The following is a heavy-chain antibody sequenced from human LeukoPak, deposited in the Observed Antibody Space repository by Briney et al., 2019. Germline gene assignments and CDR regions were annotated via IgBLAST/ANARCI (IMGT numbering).Heavy chain of an antibody. Sequence: ASVKVSCKASGYTFTSYGFSWVRQALGQGLEWMGWISGYSGNTNYAQKFQGRFTMTTDTSTSTAYMELRSLRSDDTAVYYCARDSLHFGVAEMFDPWGQGTLVTVSS. CDR3: ARDSLHFGVAEMFDP. D-gene: IGHD3-3*01. CDR2: ISGYSGNT. J-gene: IGHJ5*02. V-gene: IGHV1-18*01. CDR1: GYTFTSYG.